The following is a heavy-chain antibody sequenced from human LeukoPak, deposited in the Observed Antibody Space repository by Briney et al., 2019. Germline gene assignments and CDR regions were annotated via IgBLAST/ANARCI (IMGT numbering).Heavy chain of an antibody. Sequence: GASVKVSCKASGGTFSSYAISWVRQAPGQGLEWMGGIIPIFGTANYAQKFQGRVTITTDESTSTAYMELSSLRSEDTAVYYCARVRVAAAGTYYYYYMDVWGKGTTVTVSS. CDR1: GGTFSSYA. CDR2: IIPIFGTA. V-gene: IGHV1-69*05. J-gene: IGHJ6*03. D-gene: IGHD6-13*01. CDR3: ARVRVAAAGTYYYYYMDV.